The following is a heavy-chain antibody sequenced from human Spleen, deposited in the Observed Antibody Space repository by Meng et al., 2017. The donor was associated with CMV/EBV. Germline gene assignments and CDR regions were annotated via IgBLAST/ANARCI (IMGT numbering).Heavy chain of an antibody. J-gene: IGHJ4*02. CDR2: INWNSRTI. Sequence: LSLTCVASGITFDDYAFHWVRQVPGKGLEWVSGINWNSRTIAYGDSVKGRFTISRDNAKNSLYLQMNSLRAEDTALYYCAKASYYDSSGYFDYWGQGTLVTVSS. CDR1: GITFDDYA. V-gene: IGHV3-9*01. D-gene: IGHD3-22*01. CDR3: AKASYYDSSGYFDY.